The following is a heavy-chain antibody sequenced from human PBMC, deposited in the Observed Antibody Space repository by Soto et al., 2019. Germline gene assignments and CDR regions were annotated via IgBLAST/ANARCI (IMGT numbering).Heavy chain of an antibody. V-gene: IGHV4-34*01. CDR2: INHSGST. J-gene: IGHJ4*02. D-gene: IGHD3-10*01. CDR1: GGSFSGYY. Sequence: SETLSLTCAVYGGSFSGYYWSWIRQPPGKGLEWIGEINHSGSTDYNPSLKSRVTISVDTSKNQFSLKLSSVTAADTAVYYCARGGRGYYGSGSYFRWGQGTLVTVSS. CDR3: ARGGRGYYGSGSYFR.